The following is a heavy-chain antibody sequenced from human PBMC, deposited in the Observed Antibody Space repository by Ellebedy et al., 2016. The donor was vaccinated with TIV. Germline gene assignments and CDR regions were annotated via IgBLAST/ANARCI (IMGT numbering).Heavy chain of an antibody. V-gene: IGHV3-30-3*01. Sequence: PGGSLRLSCAASGFTFNIYAIHWVRQAPGKGLEWVAVVSYDGSNKYYAASVKGRFTISRDNSKNTLYLQMNSLRAEDTAVYYCERDLKKRAAACTELDYWGQGTLVTVSS. D-gene: IGHD6-13*01. CDR2: VSYDGSNK. CDR3: ERDLKKRAAACTELDY. J-gene: IGHJ4*02. CDR1: GFTFNIYA.